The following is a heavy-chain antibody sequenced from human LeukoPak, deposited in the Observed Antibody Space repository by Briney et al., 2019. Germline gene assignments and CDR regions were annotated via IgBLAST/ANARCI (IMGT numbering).Heavy chain of an antibody. CDR3: ARDRIAVAGRKYYYYMDV. Sequence: SVKVSCKASGGTFSSYAISWVRQAPGQGLEWMGGIIPTFGTANYAQKFQGRVTITADKSTSTAYMELSSLRSEDTAVYYCARDRIAVAGRKYYYYMDVWGKGTTVTVSS. D-gene: IGHD6-19*01. CDR1: GGTFSSYA. CDR2: IIPTFGTA. V-gene: IGHV1-69*06. J-gene: IGHJ6*03.